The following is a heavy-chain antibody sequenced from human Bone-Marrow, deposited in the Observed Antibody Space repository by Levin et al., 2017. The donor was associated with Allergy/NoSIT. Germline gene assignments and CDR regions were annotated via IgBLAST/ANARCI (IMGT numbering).Heavy chain of an antibody. CDR2: ISYDGDFT. V-gene: IGHV3-30*18. CDR1: GFSFRSYG. Sequence: GGSLRLSCAASGFSFRSYGMHWVRQAPGKGLEWVGLISYDGDFTFYGDSVKGRFTISRDNDNNTLFLQMDSLRAEDTAIYYCAKSPPLTGYYKWFDPWGQGTLVTVSS. D-gene: IGHD3-9*01. J-gene: IGHJ5*02. CDR3: AKSPPLTGYYKWFDP.